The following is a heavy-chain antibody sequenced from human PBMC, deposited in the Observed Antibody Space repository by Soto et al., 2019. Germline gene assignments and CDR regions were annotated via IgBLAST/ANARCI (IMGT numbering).Heavy chain of an antibody. CDR3: ARDVGMGNIVLLRAATEPYGMDV. CDR1: GYTYTSYD. CDR2: MNPNSGNT. V-gene: IGHV1-8*01. D-gene: IGHD2-2*01. Sequence: GASVKVSCKAPGYTYTSYDINWARQATGQGLEWMGWMNPNSGNTGYAQKFQGRVTITADESTSTAYMELSSLRSEDTAVYYCARDVGMGNIVLLRAATEPYGMDVWGQGTTVTVSS. J-gene: IGHJ6*02.